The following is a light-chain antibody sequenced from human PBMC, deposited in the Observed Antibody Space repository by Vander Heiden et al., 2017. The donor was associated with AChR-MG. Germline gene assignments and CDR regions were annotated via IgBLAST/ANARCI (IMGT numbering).Light chain of an antibody. V-gene: IGKV3-11*01. CDR2: DAS. Sequence: EIVLRQSPATLSLSPGERAPLSSRARQSVSSYSACYQQNPGQAPRLLIYDASNRATGIPARFSGSGCGTDFTLTISSLEPEDFAVYYCQQRSNWPLSFGHRTKVDIK. CDR1: QSVSSY. CDR3: QQRSNWPLS. J-gene: IGKJ3*01.